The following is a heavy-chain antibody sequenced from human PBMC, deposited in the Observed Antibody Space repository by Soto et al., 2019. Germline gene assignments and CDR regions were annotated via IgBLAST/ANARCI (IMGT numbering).Heavy chain of an antibody. Sequence: PGGSLRFSXAASGFAFSNYGMHWVRQTPGKGLEWVALILYDGSNKYYADSVKGRFTISRDNSKNTPYLQVSSLRAEDTAVYYCAKSRDAYNFYFYYGMDVWGQGTTVTVSS. V-gene: IGHV3-30*18. J-gene: IGHJ6*02. CDR3: AKSRDAYNFYFYYGMDV. CDR1: GFAFSNYG. D-gene: IGHD2-2*01. CDR2: ILYDGSNK.